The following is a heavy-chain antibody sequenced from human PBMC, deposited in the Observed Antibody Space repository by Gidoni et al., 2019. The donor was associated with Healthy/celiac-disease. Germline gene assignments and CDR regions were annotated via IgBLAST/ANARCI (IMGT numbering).Heavy chain of an antibody. CDR3: AREDGEDYYYYYMDV. J-gene: IGHJ6*03. D-gene: IGHD3-10*01. CDR2: IDPSDSYT. V-gene: IGHV5-10-1*03. CDR1: GYSFPSYW. Sequence: EVQLVQSGAEVKKPGESLRISCKGSGYSFPSYWISWVRQMPGKGLEWMGRIDPSDSYTNYSPSFQGHVTISADKSISTAYLQWSSLKASDTAMYYCAREDGEDYYYYYMDVWGKGTTVTVSS.